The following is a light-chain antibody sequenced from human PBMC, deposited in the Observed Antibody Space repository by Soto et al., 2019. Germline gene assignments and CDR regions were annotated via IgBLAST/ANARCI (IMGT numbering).Light chain of an antibody. CDR1: SGHSNYA. Sequence: QPVLTQSPSASASLGASVKLTCTLSSGHSNYAIAWHQQQSEKGPRYLMKLNSDGSHSKGDGIPDRFSGSSSGAERYLPISSLQSEDEAAYYCQLWGSGIVVFGGGTKLTVL. CDR2: LNSDGSH. V-gene: IGLV4-69*01. CDR3: QLWGSGIVV. J-gene: IGLJ2*01.